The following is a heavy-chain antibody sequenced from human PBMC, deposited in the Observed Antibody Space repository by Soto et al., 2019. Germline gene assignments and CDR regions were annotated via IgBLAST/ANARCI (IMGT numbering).Heavy chain of an antibody. CDR1: GYSFTSFW. D-gene: IGHD6-19*01. J-gene: IGHJ3*02. V-gene: IGHV5-51*01. CDR3: ARDRSGSGWFNAFDI. Sequence: PGESLKISCKGSGYSFTSFWIGWVRQMPGKGLQWMGIIYPDDSDTRYSPSFQGQVTINPDTSKHQFSLQLNSVTPEDTAVYYCARDRSGSGWFNAFDIWGHGTMVTVSS. CDR2: IYPDDSDT.